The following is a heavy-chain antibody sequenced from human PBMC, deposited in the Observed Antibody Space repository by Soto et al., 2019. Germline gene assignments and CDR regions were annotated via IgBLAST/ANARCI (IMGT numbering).Heavy chain of an antibody. CDR2: IYHSGST. V-gene: IGHV4-30-2*03. CDR1: GGSISSGGYS. Sequence: PSETLSLTCAVSGGSISSGGYSWSWIRQPPGKGLEWIGYIYHSGSTYYNPSLKSRVTISVDTSKNQFSLKLSSVTAADTAVYYCARHNYGSGSTYFDYWGQGTLVTSPQ. J-gene: IGHJ4*02. D-gene: IGHD3-10*01. CDR3: ARHNYGSGSTYFDY.